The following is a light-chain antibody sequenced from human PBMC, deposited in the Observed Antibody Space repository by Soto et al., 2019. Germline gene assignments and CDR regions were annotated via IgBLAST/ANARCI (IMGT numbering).Light chain of an antibody. CDR1: SSNIGAGYD. V-gene: IGLV1-40*01. CDR3: QSYDSSLSGHVV. CDR2: SNS. Sequence: QSVLTQPPSVSGAPGQRVTISCTGSSSNIGAGYDVHWYQQLPGTAPKLLIYSNSNRPSGVPDRFSGSKSGTSASLAITGLQAEDEAGYYCQSYDSSLSGHVVFGGGTKVTVL. J-gene: IGLJ2*01.